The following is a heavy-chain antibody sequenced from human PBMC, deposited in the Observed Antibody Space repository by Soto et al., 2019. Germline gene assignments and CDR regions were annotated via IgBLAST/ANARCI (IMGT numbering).Heavy chain of an antibody. V-gene: IGHV1-69*01. CDR1: GGTFSTYA. J-gene: IGHJ4*02. CDR2: IIPNLGTP. CDR3: ARDQGVSSGYYLYYFDY. Sequence: QVQLVQSGAEVKKPGSSVKVSCKASGGTFSTYAISWVRQAPGQGLEWMGGIIPNLGTPNYAQNFQGRVTITADESTSTAYMELSSLRSEDTAVYYCARDQGVSSGYYLYYFDYWGQRTLVTVSS. D-gene: IGHD3-22*01.